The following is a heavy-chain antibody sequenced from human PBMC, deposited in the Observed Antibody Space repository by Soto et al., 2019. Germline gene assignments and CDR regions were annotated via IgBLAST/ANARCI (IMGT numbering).Heavy chain of an antibody. CDR1: GFSFSNYA. V-gene: IGHV3-23*01. J-gene: IGHJ4*02. Sequence: EVQLLESGGGLVQPGGSLRLSCAASGFSFSNYAMSWVRQAPGKGLEWVSTISGDSGFTFYADSVKGRFTLSRDSANNTLYLQMNILRAEDTAVYSCARVDDLNHARRFDYWGQGTSVTVSS. CDR3: ARVDDLNHARRFDY. D-gene: IGHD2-21*02. CDR2: ISGDSGFT.